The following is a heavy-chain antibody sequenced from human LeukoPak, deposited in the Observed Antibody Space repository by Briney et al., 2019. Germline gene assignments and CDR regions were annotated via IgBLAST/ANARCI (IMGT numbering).Heavy chain of an antibody. D-gene: IGHD2-2*01. V-gene: IGHV6-1*01. CDR3: AREYCSSTSCYLYYFDY. Sequence: SQTLSLTCAISGDSVFSNSAAWNWIRQSPSRGLEWLGRTYYRSKWYNDYAVSVKSRITINPDTSKNQFSLQLNSVTPEDTAVYYCAREYCSSTSCYLYYFDYWGQGTLVTVSS. J-gene: IGHJ4*02. CDR1: GDSVFSNSAA. CDR2: TYYRSKWYN.